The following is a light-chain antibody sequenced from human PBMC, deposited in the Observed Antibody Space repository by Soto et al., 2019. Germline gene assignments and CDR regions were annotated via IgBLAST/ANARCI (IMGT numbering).Light chain of an antibody. V-gene: IGLV2-11*01. CDR3: CSYAGSYSFL. CDR2: DVT. J-gene: IGLJ2*01. CDR1: SSDVGGYIY. Sequence: QSALTQPRSVSGSPGQSVTISCTGTSSDVGGYIYVSWYQQHPGKAPKVIIYDVTKRPSGVPDRFSASKSGNTASLTISGLRTEDEASYYCCSYAGSYSFLFGGGTKVTVL.